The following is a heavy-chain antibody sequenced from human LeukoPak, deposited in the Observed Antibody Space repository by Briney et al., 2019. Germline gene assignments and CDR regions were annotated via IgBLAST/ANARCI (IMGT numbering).Heavy chain of an antibody. CDR1: GFTFSSYG. J-gene: IGHJ4*02. V-gene: IGHV3-33*01. Sequence: GGSLRLSCAASGFTFSSYGMHWVRQAPGKGLEWVAVIWYDGSNKYYADSVKGRFTISRDNAKNSLYLQMNSLRAEDTAVYYCARGDYGDYAAPPDYWGQGTLVTVSS. CDR3: ARGDYGDYAAPPDY. D-gene: IGHD4-17*01. CDR2: IWYDGSNK.